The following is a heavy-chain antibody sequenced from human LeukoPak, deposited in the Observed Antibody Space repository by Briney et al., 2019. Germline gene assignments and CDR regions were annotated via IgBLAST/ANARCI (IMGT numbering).Heavy chain of an antibody. V-gene: IGHV5-51*01. CDR2: IYPGDSDT. CDR1: GYSFTSYW. J-gene: IGHJ4*02. Sequence: GESLKISCKGSGYSFTSYWIGWVRQMPGKGLEWMGIIYPGDSDTRYSPSFQGQVTLSADKSISTAYLQWSSLKASDTAMYYCARRGKYYDSSGYFLDYWGQGTLVTVSS. CDR3: ARRGKYYDSSGYFLDY. D-gene: IGHD3-22*01.